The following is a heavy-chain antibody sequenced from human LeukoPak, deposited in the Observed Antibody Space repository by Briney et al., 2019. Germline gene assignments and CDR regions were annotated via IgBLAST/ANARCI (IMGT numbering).Heavy chain of an antibody. D-gene: IGHD5-18*01. Sequence: GESLKISCKGSGYSFTTYWIGWVRQMSGKGLEWMGIIYPGDSDTRYSPSFQGQVTISADKSISTAYLQWSSLKASDTAMYYCARGGSYSYGYVSLGYWGQGTLVTVSS. CDR3: ARGGSYSYGYVSLGY. J-gene: IGHJ4*02. V-gene: IGHV5-51*01. CDR1: GYSFTTYW. CDR2: IYPGDSDT.